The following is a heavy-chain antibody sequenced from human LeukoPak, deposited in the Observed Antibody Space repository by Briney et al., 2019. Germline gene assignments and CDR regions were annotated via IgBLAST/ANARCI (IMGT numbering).Heavy chain of an antibody. CDR2: INPNSGGT. CDR1: GYTFTGYY. D-gene: IGHD3-22*01. CDR3: AREGTQYYYDSSGYYD. Sequence: ASVKVSCKASGYTFTGYYMHWVRQAPGQGLEWMGWINPNSGGTNYAQKFQGRVTMTRDTSISTAYMELSRLRPDDTAVYYCAREGTQYYYDSSGYYDWGQGTLVTVSS. J-gene: IGHJ4*02. V-gene: IGHV1-2*02.